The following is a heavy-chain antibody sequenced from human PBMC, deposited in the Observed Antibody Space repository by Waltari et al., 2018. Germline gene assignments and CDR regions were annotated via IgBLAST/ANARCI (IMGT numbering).Heavy chain of an antibody. Sequence: EVQLLESGGGLVQPGGSLRLSCAASGFTFSSYAMSWVRQAPGKGLEWVSAISGSGGSTYYADSVKGRFTISRDNSKNTLYLQMNSLRAEDTAVYYCANYPRALWFRELQATTDYWGQGTLVTVSS. CDR1: GFTFSSYA. CDR2: ISGSGGST. V-gene: IGHV3-23*01. D-gene: IGHD3-10*01. CDR3: ANYPRALWFRELQATTDY. J-gene: IGHJ4*02.